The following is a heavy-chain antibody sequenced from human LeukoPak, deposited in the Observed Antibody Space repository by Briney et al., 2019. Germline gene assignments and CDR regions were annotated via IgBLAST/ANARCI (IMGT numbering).Heavy chain of an antibody. CDR3: ASGSGSYRTPYYYMDV. CDR1: GFTFNNYA. Sequence: GGSLRLSCAASGFTFNNYAMAWVRQAPGKGLEWVSIIYSGGSTYYADSVKGRFTISRDNSKNTLYLQMNSLRAEDTAVYYCASGSGSYRTPYYYMDVWGKGTTVTVSS. D-gene: IGHD3-10*01. V-gene: IGHV3-53*01. J-gene: IGHJ6*03. CDR2: IYSGGST.